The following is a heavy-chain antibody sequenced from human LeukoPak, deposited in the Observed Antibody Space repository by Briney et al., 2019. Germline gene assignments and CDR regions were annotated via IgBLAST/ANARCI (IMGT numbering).Heavy chain of an antibody. D-gene: IGHD1-14*01. CDR1: GYTFTGYY. J-gene: IGHJ5*02. CDR3: ARERITGNWFDP. V-gene: IGHV1-2*02. CDR2: INPNSGGT. Sequence: ASVKVSCKASGYTFTGYYMHWVRQAPGQGLEWMGWINPNSGGTNYAQKFQGRVTMTRDTSTSTVYMELSSLRSEDTAVYYCARERITGNWFDPWGQGTLVTVSS.